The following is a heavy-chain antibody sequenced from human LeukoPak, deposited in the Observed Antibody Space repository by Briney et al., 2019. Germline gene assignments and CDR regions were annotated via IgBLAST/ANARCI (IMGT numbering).Heavy chain of an antibody. J-gene: IGHJ4*02. Sequence: GGSLRLSCAASGFTFNTHAMSWVRQAPGKGLEWVSGINGNGASTYYSDSVKGRFTISRDNSKNALYLQMGSLRAEDTAVYCCAKDQGYSYYYLDYWGQGTLVTVSS. CDR3: AKDQGYSYYYLDY. CDR2: INGNGAST. V-gene: IGHV3-23*01. D-gene: IGHD5-18*01. CDR1: GFTFNTHA.